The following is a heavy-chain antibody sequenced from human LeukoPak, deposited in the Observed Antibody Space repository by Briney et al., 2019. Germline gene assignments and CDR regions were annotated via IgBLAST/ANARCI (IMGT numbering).Heavy chain of an antibody. J-gene: IGHJ6*03. Sequence: SETLSLTCTVSGGSISSSSYYWGWIRQPPGKGLEWIGSIYYSGSTYYNPSLKSRVTISVDTSKNQFPLKLSSVTAADTAVYYCARLTPYYYYYMDVWGKGTTVTVSS. CDR2: IYYSGST. D-gene: IGHD4-23*01. CDR3: ARLTPYYYYYMDV. CDR1: GGSISSSSYY. V-gene: IGHV4-39*01.